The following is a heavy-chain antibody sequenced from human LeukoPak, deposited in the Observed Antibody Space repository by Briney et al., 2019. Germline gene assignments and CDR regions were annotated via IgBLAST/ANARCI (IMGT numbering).Heavy chain of an antibody. CDR2: IYYSGST. CDR1: GGSIRSYE. V-gene: IGHV4-59*08. Sequence: SETLSLTCTVTGGSIRSYEWSWFGQPPGKGLEWIGYIYYSGSTNYNPSLKSRVTISVDTSKNQFSLKLSSVTATDTAVYYCARHGRPSLATAGPPFKWFDPWGQGTLVTVSS. CDR3: ARHGRPSLATAGPPFKWFDP. J-gene: IGHJ5*02. D-gene: IGHD6-13*01.